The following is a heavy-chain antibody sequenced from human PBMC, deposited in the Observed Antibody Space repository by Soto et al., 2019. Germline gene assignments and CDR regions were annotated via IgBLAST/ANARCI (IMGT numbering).Heavy chain of an antibody. Sequence: QVQLVESGGGVVQPGRSLRLSCAASGFTFSSYGMHWVRQAPGKGLEWVAVISYDGSNKYYADSVKGRFTISRDNSKNTLYLQMNSLRAEDTAVYYCAKDRGGSYYFHYWGQGTLVTVSS. CDR2: ISYDGSNK. J-gene: IGHJ4*02. CDR1: GFTFSSYG. D-gene: IGHD1-26*01. V-gene: IGHV3-30*18. CDR3: AKDRGGSYYFHY.